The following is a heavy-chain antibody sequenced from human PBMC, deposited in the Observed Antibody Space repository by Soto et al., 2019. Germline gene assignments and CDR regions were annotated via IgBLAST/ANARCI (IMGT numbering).Heavy chain of an antibody. V-gene: IGHV1-18*03. J-gene: IGHJ6*02. Sequence: ASVKVSCKASGYTFTSYGISWVRQAPGQGLEWMGWISAYNGNTNYAQKLQGRVTMTTDTSTSTAYMELRSLRSDDMAVYYCARGAGYCSSTSCWKVYYYGMDVWGQGTTVTVSS. CDR1: GYTFTSYG. CDR2: ISAYNGNT. D-gene: IGHD2-2*01. CDR3: ARGAGYCSSTSCWKVYYYGMDV.